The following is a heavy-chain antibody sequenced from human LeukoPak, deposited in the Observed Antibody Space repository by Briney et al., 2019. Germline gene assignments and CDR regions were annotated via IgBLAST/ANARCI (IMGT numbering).Heavy chain of an antibody. Sequence: PGRSLRLSCVASGLTFSTYAMHWVRQAPGKGLEWVSTISYDGSNKYYVDSVKGRFTISRDNSKNTLYLRMNSLRLEDTAVYYCARETGTTDGIALNAFDIWGQGTMVTVSS. V-gene: IGHV3-30-3*01. J-gene: IGHJ3*02. D-gene: IGHD1-7*01. CDR3: ARETGTTDGIALNAFDI. CDR1: GLTFSTYA. CDR2: ISYDGSNK.